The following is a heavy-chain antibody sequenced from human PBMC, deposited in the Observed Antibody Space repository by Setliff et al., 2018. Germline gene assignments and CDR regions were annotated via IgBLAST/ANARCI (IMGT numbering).Heavy chain of an antibody. Sequence: SETLSLTCSVSGGSISPYYWIWIRQSPGKGLEWNGYIFYSGSARYNPSLKSRVSISVEASKNQFSLRLTSVTAADTAVYYCAREYYYARSRNFDYWGQGTLVTISS. CDR1: GGSISPYY. V-gene: IGHV4-59*01. D-gene: IGHD3-22*01. CDR3: AREYYYARSRNFDY. CDR2: IFYSGSA. J-gene: IGHJ4*02.